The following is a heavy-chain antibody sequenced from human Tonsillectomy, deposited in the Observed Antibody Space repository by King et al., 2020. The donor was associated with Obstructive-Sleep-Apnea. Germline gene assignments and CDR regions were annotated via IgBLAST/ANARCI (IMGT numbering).Heavy chain of an antibody. CDR2: SSTSSYI. D-gene: IGHD6-19*01. V-gene: IGHV3-21*01. Sequence: VQLVESGGGLVKPGGSLRLSCAASGFTFISYSMNWVRQAPGKGLEWVSSSTSSYIYYADSVKGRFTISRDNAKNSLYLQMNSLRAEDTAVYYCARDSGSSGWSSSFDYWGQGTLVTVSS. J-gene: IGHJ4*02. CDR1: GFTFISYS. CDR3: ARDSGSSGWSSSFDY.